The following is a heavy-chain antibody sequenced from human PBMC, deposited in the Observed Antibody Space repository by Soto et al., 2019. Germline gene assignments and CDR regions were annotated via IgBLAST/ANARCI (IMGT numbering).Heavy chain of an antibody. D-gene: IGHD6-19*01. J-gene: IGHJ4*02. Sequence: QVQLVQSGAEVKQPGASASVSCKASGYNFTTYVVHWLRQAPGQGPEWMGWINCGSGNTVYSQKFHGRVTFTRDTSARTAYMDLNSLTSGDTAVYYCARGYTSGWTFDFWGRGTLVTVSS. CDR1: GYNFTTYV. CDR2: INCGSGNT. V-gene: IGHV1-3*01. CDR3: ARGYTSGWTFDF.